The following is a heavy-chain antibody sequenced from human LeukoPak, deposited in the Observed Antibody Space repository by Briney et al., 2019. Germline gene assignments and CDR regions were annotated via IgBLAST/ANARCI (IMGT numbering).Heavy chain of an antibody. V-gene: IGHV1-8*01. CDR1: GYTFTSYD. Sequence: ASVKVSCKASGYTFTSYDINWVRQATGQGLEWMGWMNPNSGNTGYAQKFQGRVTMTRNTSISTAYMELSSLRSEDTAVYYCARGSSSSWTYYYYYYMDVWGKGTTVTISS. CDR3: ARGSSSSWTYYYYYYMDV. CDR2: MNPNSGNT. J-gene: IGHJ6*03. D-gene: IGHD6-13*01.